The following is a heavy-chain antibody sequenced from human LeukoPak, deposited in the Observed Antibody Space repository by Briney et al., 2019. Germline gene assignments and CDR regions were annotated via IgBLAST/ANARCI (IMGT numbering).Heavy chain of an antibody. CDR2: ISYDGSNK. D-gene: IGHD4-11*01. J-gene: IGHJ4*02. Sequence: GGSLRLSCAASGFTFSSYAMHWVRQAPGKGLEWVAVISYDGSNKYYADSVKGRFTISGDNSKNTLYLQMNSLRAEDTAVYYCARIILGAAVTAGFDYWGQGTLVTVSS. V-gene: IGHV3-30-3*01. CDR3: ARIILGAAVTAGFDY. CDR1: GFTFSSYA.